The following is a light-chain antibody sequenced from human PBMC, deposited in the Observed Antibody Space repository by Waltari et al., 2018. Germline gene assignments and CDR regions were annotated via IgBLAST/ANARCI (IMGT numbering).Light chain of an antibody. V-gene: IGLV2-23*02. CDR2: EVN. CDR3: CSYIGDSAWV. Sequence: QSALTQPASVSGSPGQSITISCTGTSSDIGYYNLVSWYQQDPGKAPKVIIYEVNKRPSGVSNRFSGSKSGNTASLTISGLQAEDEADYYCCSYIGDSAWVFGGGTKVTV. CDR1: SSDIGYYNL. J-gene: IGLJ3*02.